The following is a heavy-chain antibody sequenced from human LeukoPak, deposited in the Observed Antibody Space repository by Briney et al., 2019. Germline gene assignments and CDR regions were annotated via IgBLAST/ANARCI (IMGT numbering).Heavy chain of an antibody. Sequence: GESLKISCKGSGYNFANYWIAWVRQMPGKGLEWMGIIYPGDSDIRYSPSFQGQVSISVDKSISTAYLQWSSLKASDTAMYYCARPHEEDYSFDYWGQGTLVTVSS. CDR2: IYPGDSDI. J-gene: IGHJ4*02. CDR3: ARPHEEDYSFDY. D-gene: IGHD2-15*01. V-gene: IGHV5-51*01. CDR1: GYNFANYW.